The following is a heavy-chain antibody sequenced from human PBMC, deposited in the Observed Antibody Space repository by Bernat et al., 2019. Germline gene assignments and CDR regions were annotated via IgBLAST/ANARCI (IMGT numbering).Heavy chain of an antibody. D-gene: IGHD2-8*01. CDR1: GYTFTSYG. V-gene: IGHV1-18*01. Sequence: QVQLVQSGAEVKKPGASVKVSCKASGYTFTSYGISWVQQAPGQGLEWMGWISAYNGNTNYAQKLQGRVTMTTDTSTSTAYMELRSLRSDDTAVYYCARILMVYGTDRVYYYGMDVWGQGTTVTVSS. CDR2: ISAYNGNT. CDR3: ARILMVYGTDRVYYYGMDV. J-gene: IGHJ6*02.